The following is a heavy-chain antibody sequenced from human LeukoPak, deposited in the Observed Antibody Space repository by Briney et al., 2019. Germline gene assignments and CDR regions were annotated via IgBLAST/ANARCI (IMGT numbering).Heavy chain of an antibody. Sequence: SETLSLTCIASGRSISSYYWSWIRQPPGKGLEWIGYIYYSGSTNYNTFLKSRVTISVDTSKSKFSLKLSSVTAGDTAVYYCARGWFDPWGQGTLVTVSS. CDR2: IYYSGST. J-gene: IGHJ5*02. CDR3: ARGWFDP. V-gene: IGHV4-59*01. CDR1: GRSISSYY.